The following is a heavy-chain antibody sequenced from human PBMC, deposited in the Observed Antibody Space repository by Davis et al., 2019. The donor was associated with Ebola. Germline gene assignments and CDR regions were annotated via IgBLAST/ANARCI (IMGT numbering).Heavy chain of an antibody. CDR3: AKDLLWFGELFRYYYYYYGMDV. J-gene: IGHJ6*02. Sequence: PGGSLRLSCAASGFTFSSYEMNWVRQAPGKGLEWVSYISSSGSTIYYADSVKGRFTISRDNSKNTLYLQMNSLRAEDTAVYYCAKDLLWFGELFRYYYYYYGMDVWGQGTTVTVSS. CDR2: ISSSGSTI. V-gene: IGHV3-48*03. CDR1: GFTFSSYE. D-gene: IGHD3-10*01.